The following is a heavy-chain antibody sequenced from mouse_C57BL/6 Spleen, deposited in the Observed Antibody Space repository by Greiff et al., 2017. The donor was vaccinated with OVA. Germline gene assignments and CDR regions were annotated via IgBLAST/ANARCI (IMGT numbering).Heavy chain of an antibody. CDR1: GFTFSDYG. J-gene: IGHJ4*01. CDR2: ISSGSSTI. V-gene: IGHV5-17*01. D-gene: IGHD1-1*01. Sequence: EVQLVESGGGLVKPGGSLKLSCAASGFTFSDYGMHWVRQAPEKGLEWVAYISSGSSTIYYADTVKGRFTISRDNAKNTLFLQMTSLRSEDTAMYYCARRNYYGRDAMDDWGQGTSVTVSS. CDR3: ARRNYYGRDAMDD.